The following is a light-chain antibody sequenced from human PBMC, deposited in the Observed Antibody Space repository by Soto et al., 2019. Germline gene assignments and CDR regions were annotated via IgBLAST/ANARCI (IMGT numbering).Light chain of an antibody. CDR3: QSFDSHVLGLL. Sequence: QSALTQPPSASGSPGQSVAISCTGTSSDVGGYNYVSWYQQHPGKAPKLMIYEVNKRPSGVPDRFSGSKSGNTASLTVSGLQAEDEADYYCQSFDSHVLGLLFGVGTQLTVL. CDR1: SSDVGGYNY. V-gene: IGLV2-8*01. J-gene: IGLJ2*01. CDR2: EVN.